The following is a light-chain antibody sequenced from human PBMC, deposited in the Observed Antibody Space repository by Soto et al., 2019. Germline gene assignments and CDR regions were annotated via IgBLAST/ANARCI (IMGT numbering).Light chain of an antibody. Sequence: VLTKPPSVSAAPGQKVTLSCYGSSSNIGGNSVSWYQQLPGTAPKLLIYDDDKRPSGIPDRFSGSKSGTSATLGITGFQTGDEADYYCGSWDSSLSAYVFATGTKVTV. V-gene: IGLV1-51*01. CDR3: GSWDSSLSAYV. CDR1: SSNIGGNS. J-gene: IGLJ1*01. CDR2: DDD.